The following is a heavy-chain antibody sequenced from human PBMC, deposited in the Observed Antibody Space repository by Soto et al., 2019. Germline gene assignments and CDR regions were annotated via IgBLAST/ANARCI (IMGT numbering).Heavy chain of an antibody. CDR3: AKTPRGYYDSSGYFNWFDP. J-gene: IGHJ5*02. D-gene: IGHD3-22*01. CDR2: ISGSGGST. CDR1: GFTFSSYA. V-gene: IGHV3-23*01. Sequence: LRLSCAASGFTFSSYAMSWVRQAPGKGLEWVSAISGSGGSTYYADSVKGRFTISGDNSKNTLYLQMNSLRAEDTAVYYCAKTPRGYYDSSGYFNWFDPWGQGTLVTVSS.